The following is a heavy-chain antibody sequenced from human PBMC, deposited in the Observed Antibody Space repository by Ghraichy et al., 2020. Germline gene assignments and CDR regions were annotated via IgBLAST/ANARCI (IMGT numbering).Heavy chain of an antibody. Sequence: GESLNISCAASGFTFSGYWMTWVRQAPGKGLEWVANIKQDGSEKYYVDSVKGRFTISRDNAKNSLYLQMNSLRAEDTAVYYCARVGQLWLRTSYYYYGMDVWGQGTTVTVSS. CDR1: GFTFSGYW. J-gene: IGHJ6*02. CDR3: ARVGQLWLRTSYYYYGMDV. V-gene: IGHV3-7*01. CDR2: IKQDGSEK. D-gene: IGHD5-18*01.